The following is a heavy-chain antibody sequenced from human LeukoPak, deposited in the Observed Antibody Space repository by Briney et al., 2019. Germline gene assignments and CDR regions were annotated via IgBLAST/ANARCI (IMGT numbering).Heavy chain of an antibody. Sequence: GGSLRLSCVASGFIVSSYYMTWVRQAPGKGLEWVSVIYSGGSTCYADSVKGRVAISRDNSKNTVFLQMSSVRAEDTAVYYCARSYSNHLFGMDVWGQGTTVTVTS. J-gene: IGHJ6*02. V-gene: IGHV3-66*01. CDR1: GFIVSSYY. CDR2: IYSGGST. D-gene: IGHD4-11*01. CDR3: ARSYSNHLFGMDV.